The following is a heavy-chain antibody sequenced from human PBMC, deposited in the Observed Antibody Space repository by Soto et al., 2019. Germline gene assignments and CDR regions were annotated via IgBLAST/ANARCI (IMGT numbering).Heavy chain of an antibody. CDR1: GFTFSSYG. CDR2: IWYDGSNK. J-gene: IGHJ3*02. CDR3: AREMITFGGVLANRNAFDI. Sequence: VGSLRFSCAASGFTFSSYGMHWVRQAPGKGLEWVAVIWYDGSNKYYADSVKGRFTISRDNSKNTLYLQMNSLRAEDTAVYYCAREMITFGGVLANRNAFDIWGQGTMVTVSS. V-gene: IGHV3-33*01. D-gene: IGHD3-16*02.